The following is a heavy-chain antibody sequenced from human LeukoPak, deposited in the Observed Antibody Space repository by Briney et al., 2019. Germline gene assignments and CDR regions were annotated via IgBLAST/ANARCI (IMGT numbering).Heavy chain of an antibody. D-gene: IGHD3-22*01. CDR2: IIPIFGTA. CDR1: GGTFSSYA. V-gene: IGHV1-69*13. Sequence: SVKVSCKASGGTFSSYAISWVRQAPGQGLEWMGGIIPIFGTANYAQKFQGRVTITADESTSTAYMELSSLRSEDTAVYYCARESESYYYDSRAAPFDIWGQGTMVTVSS. CDR3: ARESESYYYDSRAAPFDI. J-gene: IGHJ3*02.